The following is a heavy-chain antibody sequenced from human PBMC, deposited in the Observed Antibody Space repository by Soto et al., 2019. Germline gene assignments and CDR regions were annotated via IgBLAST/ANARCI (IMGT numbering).Heavy chain of an antibody. J-gene: IGHJ4*02. D-gene: IGHD2-2*01. Sequence: GGSLRLSCAASGFAFSSSAMSWVRQAPGKGLEWVSAVSGTGANTYYADSVKGRFTISRDNSGNTLYLQMSNLRAEDTAVYYCAKDRGTTSWYYFDYWGQGTLVTVSS. CDR1: GFAFSSSA. CDR3: AKDRGTTSWYYFDY. V-gene: IGHV3-23*01. CDR2: VSGTGANT.